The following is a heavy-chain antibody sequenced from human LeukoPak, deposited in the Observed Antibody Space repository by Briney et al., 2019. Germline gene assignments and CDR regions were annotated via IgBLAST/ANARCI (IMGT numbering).Heavy chain of an antibody. V-gene: IGHV4-59*01. CDR2: IYYSRTN. Sequence: SETLSLTSTVSGGSMGNFYWDWIRHSPGNGLEWIGSIYYSRTNNSNPYIRRRVTISLGMSSNQPSLRLDSVTAADTAVYYCAKAVSLDFWGQGILVTVSS. J-gene: IGHJ4*02. D-gene: IGHD6-19*01. CDR3: AKAVSLDF. CDR1: GGSMGNFY.